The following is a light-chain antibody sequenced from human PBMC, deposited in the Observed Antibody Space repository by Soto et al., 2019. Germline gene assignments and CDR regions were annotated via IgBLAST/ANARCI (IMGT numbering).Light chain of an antibody. CDR2: EVN. J-gene: IGLJ2*01. V-gene: IGLV2-23*02. Sequence: QSALTQPASVSGSPGQSITISCSGSSSDVGASNLVSWYQQHPGRAPKLIIYEVNKGPSGVSNRFSGSKSGNTASLTTAGLQAGDEADYSCCSYAGNRYVLFGGGTQLTVL. CDR1: SSDVGASNL. CDR3: CSYAGNRYVL.